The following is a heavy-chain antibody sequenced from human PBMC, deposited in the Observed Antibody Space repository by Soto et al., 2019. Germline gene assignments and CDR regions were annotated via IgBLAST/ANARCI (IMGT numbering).Heavy chain of an antibody. CDR2: ITTSSHTI. D-gene: IGHD5-18*01. J-gene: IGHJ6*02. CDR3: ARHGIQVSHDV. Sequence: EVQLVESGGGLVQPGGSLRLSCAASGFPFSSYSMDWVRQAPGQGLEWISYITTSSHTIYYADSVRGRFTISRDNAKNSLFLQMNSLRDEGTAVYYCARHGIQVSHDVWGQGTTVIVSS. V-gene: IGHV3-48*02. CDR1: GFPFSSYS.